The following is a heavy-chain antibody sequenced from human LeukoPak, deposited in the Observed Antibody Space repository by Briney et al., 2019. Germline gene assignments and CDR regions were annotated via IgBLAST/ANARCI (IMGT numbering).Heavy chain of an antibody. J-gene: IGHJ6*03. CDR3: ATHRDYYYMDV. V-gene: IGHV4-59*12. Sequence: PSETLSLTCTVSGGSISSYYWSWIRQPPGKGLEWIGYIYYSGSTNYNPSLKSRVTISVDTSKNQFSLKLSSVTAADTAVYYCATHRDYYYMDVWGKGTTVTVSS. CDR2: IYYSGST. D-gene: IGHD3-10*01. CDR1: GGSISSYY.